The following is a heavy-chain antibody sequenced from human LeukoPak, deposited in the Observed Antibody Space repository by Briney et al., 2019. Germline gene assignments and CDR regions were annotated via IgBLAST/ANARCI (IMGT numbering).Heavy chain of an antibody. V-gene: IGHV1-8*01. Sequence: ASVKVSCEASGYTFTSYDINWVRQATGQGLEWMGWMNPNSGNTGYAQKFQGRVTMTRNTSISTAYMELSSLRSEDTAVYYCARQYSGSYYRFDYWGQGTLVTVSS. J-gene: IGHJ4*02. D-gene: IGHD1-26*01. CDR3: ARQYSGSYYRFDY. CDR1: GYTFTSYD. CDR2: MNPNSGNT.